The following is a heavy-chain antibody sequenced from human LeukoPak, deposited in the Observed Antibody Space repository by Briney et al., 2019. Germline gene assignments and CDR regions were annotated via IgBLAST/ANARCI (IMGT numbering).Heavy chain of an antibody. CDR1: GFTLSNYW. CDR3: ARQRGSGCLDY. CDR2: IKQDGSET. D-gene: IGHD6-19*01. J-gene: IGHJ4*02. Sequence: GGSLRLSCAASGFTLSNYWVSWVRQAPGKGLEWVANIKQDGSETYYVDSVKGRFTISRDNAKNSLSLQMNSLRAEDTAVYYCARQRGSGCLDYWGQGTLVTVSS. V-gene: IGHV3-7*01.